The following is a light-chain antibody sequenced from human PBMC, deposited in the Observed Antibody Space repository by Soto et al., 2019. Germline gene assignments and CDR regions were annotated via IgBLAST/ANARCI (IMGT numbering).Light chain of an antibody. J-gene: IGKJ4*01. Sequence: DIQMTQSPSSLSASVGDRVTITCRASQSVSIYLNWYQQKAGKAPKLLIYAASRLQSGVASRFSGSGSGTDFTLTISSLQPEDFATYYCQQSYSTPLTFGGGTKVEIK. CDR2: AAS. CDR1: QSVSIY. V-gene: IGKV1-39*01. CDR3: QQSYSTPLT.